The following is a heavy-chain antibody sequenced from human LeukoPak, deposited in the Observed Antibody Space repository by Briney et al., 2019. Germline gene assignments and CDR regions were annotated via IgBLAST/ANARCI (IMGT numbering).Heavy chain of an antibody. J-gene: IGHJ3*02. D-gene: IGHD3-22*01. CDR1: GGTFSSYA. CDR2: IIPIFGTA. V-gene: IGHV1-69*05. CDR3: ARDRNPISSGYYGFHAIDI. Sequence: SVKVSCKASGGTFSSYAISWVRQAPGQGLEWMGGIIPIFGTANYAQKFQGRATITTDESTSTAYMELSSLRSEDTAVYYCARDRNPISSGYYGFHAIDIWGQGTMVTVSS.